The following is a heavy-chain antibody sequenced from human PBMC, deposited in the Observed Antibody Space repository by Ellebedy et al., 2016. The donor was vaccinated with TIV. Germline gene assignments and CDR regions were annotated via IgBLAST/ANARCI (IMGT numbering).Heavy chain of an antibody. J-gene: IGHJ4*02. CDR2: ISAYNGNT. CDR1: GYTFTSYG. CDR3: ASRDNYGGTLDY. D-gene: IGHD4-23*01. V-gene: IGHV1-18*01. Sequence: ASVKVSCXASGYTFTSYGISWVRQAPGQGLEWMGWISAYNGNTNYAQKLQGRVTMTTDTSTSTAYMELRSLRSDDTAVYYCASRDNYGGTLDYWGQGTLVTVSS.